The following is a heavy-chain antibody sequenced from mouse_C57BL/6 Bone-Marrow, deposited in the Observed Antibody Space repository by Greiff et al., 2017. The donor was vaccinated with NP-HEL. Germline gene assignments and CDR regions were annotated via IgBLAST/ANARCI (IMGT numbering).Heavy chain of an antibody. D-gene: IGHD2-5*01. J-gene: IGHJ3*01. CDR3: ARRSNYGAWFAY. CDR2: ISSGGSYT. V-gene: IGHV5-6*02. CDR1: GFTFSSYG. Sequence: EVMLVESGGDLVKPGGSLKLSCAASGFTFSSYGMSWVRQTPDKRLEWVATISSGGSYTYYPDSVKGRFTISRDNAKNTLYLQMSSLKSEDTAMYYCARRSNYGAWFAYGGQGTLVTVSA.